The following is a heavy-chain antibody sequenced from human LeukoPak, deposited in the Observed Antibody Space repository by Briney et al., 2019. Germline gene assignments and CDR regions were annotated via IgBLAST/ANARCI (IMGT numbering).Heavy chain of an antibody. CDR2: IWHSGTT. CDR1: GWSVTRGYY. CDR3: ARHSSGATCDSPFGG. D-gene: IGHD2-15*01. J-gene: IGHJ4*01. Sequence: SETLSLTCAVSGWSVTRGYYWGWARQPPGKGLEGIGRIWHSGTTHSNPSLRSRVTISLDTSKNQFFLNQTTVTAPDTTTYYFARHSSGATCDSPFGGWGQGTLVTVSS. V-gene: IGHV4-38-2*01.